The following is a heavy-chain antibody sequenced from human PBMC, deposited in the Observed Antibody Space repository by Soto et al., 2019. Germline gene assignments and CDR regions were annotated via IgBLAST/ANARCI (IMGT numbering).Heavy chain of an antibody. CDR1: GGTFSSYT. Sequence: QVQLVQSGAEVKKPGSSVKVSCKASGGTFSSYTISWVRQAPGQGLEWMGRIIPILGIANYAQKFQGRVTITADKSTSTAYMELSSLRSEDTAVYYCARGADSSSWYGEYFQHWGQGTLVTVSS. CDR3: ARGADSSSWYGEYFQH. D-gene: IGHD6-13*01. J-gene: IGHJ1*01. CDR2: IIPILGIA. V-gene: IGHV1-69*02.